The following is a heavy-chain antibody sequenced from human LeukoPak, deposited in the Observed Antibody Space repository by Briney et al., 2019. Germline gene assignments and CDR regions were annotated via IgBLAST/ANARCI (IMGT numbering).Heavy chain of an antibody. CDR3: AILGVENDHGMEY. D-gene: IGHD1-1*01. CDR1: GGSINSHS. J-gene: IGHJ6*02. Sequence: SETLSLTFTVSGGSINSHSWSWMRQPPGKGLEWIGYMYESGTANHTPSLKSRVTISVDTSNNRFSLKLSSVTAADTAVYYCAILGVENDHGMEYWGQGTTVTVSS. CDR2: MYESGTA. V-gene: IGHV4-59*08.